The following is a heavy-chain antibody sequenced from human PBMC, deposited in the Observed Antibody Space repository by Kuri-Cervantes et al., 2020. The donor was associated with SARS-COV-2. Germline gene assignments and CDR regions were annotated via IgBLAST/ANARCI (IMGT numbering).Heavy chain of an antibody. CDR3: ARANWRGITGTPTRYYYYYYGMDV. Sequence: ASVKVSCKASGYTFTSYYMNWVRQAPGQGLEWMGIINPSGGSTSYAQKFQGRVTMTTDTSTSTAYMELRSLRSDDTAVYYCARANWRGITGTPTRYYYYYYGMDVWGQGTTVTVSS. CDR1: GYTFTSYY. D-gene: IGHD1-7*01. V-gene: IGHV1-46*01. J-gene: IGHJ6*02. CDR2: INPSGGST.